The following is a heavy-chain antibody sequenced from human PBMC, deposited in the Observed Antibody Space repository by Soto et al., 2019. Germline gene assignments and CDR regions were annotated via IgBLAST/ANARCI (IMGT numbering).Heavy chain of an antibody. Sequence: VELVQSGAEVEKPGAAVRISCKTSGYTFTAYYIHWVRQAPGQGLEWMGWINPNSGVATYAQKFQGRVTMTRDTSISPVYMELTKMRSEDTTIYYCARQGSGSEYPQYFDYGMDVWGQGTTAAASS. V-gene: IGHV1-2*02. CDR1: GYTFTAYY. D-gene: IGHD5-12*01. CDR2: INPNSGVA. J-gene: IGHJ6*02. CDR3: ARQGSGSEYPQYFDYGMDV.